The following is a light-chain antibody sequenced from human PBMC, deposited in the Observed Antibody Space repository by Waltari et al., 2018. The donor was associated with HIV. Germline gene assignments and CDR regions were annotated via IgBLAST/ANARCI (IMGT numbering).Light chain of an antibody. CDR3: AAWDDSLSGWV. CDR2: RTN. Sequence: QSVLTQPPSASGTPGQRVTIYHSGRSSNVGGNSVYWYQQLPGTAPKLLIYRTNRRPSGVPDRVYGSKSATAASLAISGLRSEDEADYHCAAWDDSLSGWVFGGGTKLTVL. J-gene: IGLJ3*02. V-gene: IGLV1-47*01. CDR1: SSNVGGNS.